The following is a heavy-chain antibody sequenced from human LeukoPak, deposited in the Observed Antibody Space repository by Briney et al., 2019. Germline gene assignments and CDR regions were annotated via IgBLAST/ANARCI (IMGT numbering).Heavy chain of an antibody. D-gene: IGHD3-9*01. Sequence: PGGSLRLSCAASRFTFSSYWMHWVRQAPGKGLEWVAVISYDGSNKYYADSVKGRFTISRDNSKNTLYLQMNSLRAEDTAVYYCAKDVERLDYFDYWGQGTLVTVSS. CDR2: ISYDGSNK. J-gene: IGHJ4*02. CDR3: AKDVERLDYFDY. CDR1: RFTFSSYW. V-gene: IGHV3-30*18.